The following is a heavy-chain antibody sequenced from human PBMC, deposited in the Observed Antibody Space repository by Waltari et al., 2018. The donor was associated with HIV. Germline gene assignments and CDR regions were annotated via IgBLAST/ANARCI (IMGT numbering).Heavy chain of an antibody. V-gene: IGHV3-30*18. D-gene: IGHD1-26*01. CDR3: AKEGWELLQFGYYFDY. J-gene: IGHJ4*02. Sequence: QVQLVESGGGVVQPGKSLRLSCAASGFPFSSFGIPWVRQAPGKGLDWVAVISFDGRNEYYADSVKGRFTISRDNSKNTVYLQMNSLRAEDTAVYYCAKEGWELLQFGYYFDYWGQGTLVTVSS. CDR1: GFPFSSFG. CDR2: ISFDGRNE.